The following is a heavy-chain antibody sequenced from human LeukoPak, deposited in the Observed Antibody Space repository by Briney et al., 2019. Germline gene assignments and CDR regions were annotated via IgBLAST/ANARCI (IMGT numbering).Heavy chain of an antibody. CDR2: IYSGGNT. CDR1: GFTVSDNY. D-gene: IGHD6-6*01. J-gene: IGHJ4*02. Sequence: PGGSLRLSCAASGFTVSDNYMSWVRQAPGKGLECVSVIYSGGNTYYADSVKGRFIISRDNSKNTPYLQMNSLRAEDTAVYYCARLRPFDYWGQGTLVTVSS. CDR3: ARLRPFDY. V-gene: IGHV3-66*04.